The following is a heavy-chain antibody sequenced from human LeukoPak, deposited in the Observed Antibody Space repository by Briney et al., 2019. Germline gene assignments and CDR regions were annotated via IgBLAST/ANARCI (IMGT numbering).Heavy chain of an antibody. J-gene: IGHJ4*02. Sequence: GGSLRLSCAASGFTFSNFWMSWVRQAPGKGLEWVSSITGSGASTYYADSVKGRFTISRDNSKNTMYLQMNSLRAEDTAVYYCAKSRQCSSTSCYRVGDYWGQGTLVTVSS. D-gene: IGHD2-2*02. V-gene: IGHV3-23*01. CDR3: AKSRQCSSTSCYRVGDY. CDR1: GFTFSNFW. CDR2: ITGSGAST.